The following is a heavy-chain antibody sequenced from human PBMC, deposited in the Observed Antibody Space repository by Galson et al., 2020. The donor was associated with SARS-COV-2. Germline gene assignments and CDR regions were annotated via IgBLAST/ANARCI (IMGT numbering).Heavy chain of an antibody. J-gene: IGHJ4*02. Sequence: ASVKVYCKTSGYTFNDYYLHWVRQAPGQGLEWMGWLNPNTRGTDHAQQIEGRVSMTRDRSIRTAYMEVNRLRSDDTAVYYCARDLGPGIAASADYWGQGTLITVSS. CDR1: GYTFNDYY. CDR2: LNPNTRGT. CDR3: ARDLGPGIAASADY. D-gene: IGHD6-13*01. V-gene: IGHV1-2*02.